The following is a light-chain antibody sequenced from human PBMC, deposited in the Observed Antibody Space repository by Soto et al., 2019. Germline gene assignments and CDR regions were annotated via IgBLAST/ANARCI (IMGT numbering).Light chain of an antibody. CDR3: MQALQTPLT. V-gene: IGKV2-28*01. J-gene: IGKJ1*01. CDR1: QSLLHSNGYNY. Sequence: EIVMTQSPLSLPVTPGEPASISCRSSQSLLHSNGYNYLHWYLQKPGQSPQLLIYLGSNRASGVPDRFSGSGSGTDFTLKISRVEAEDVGVYYCMQALQTPLTFGQGTMVDIK. CDR2: LGS.